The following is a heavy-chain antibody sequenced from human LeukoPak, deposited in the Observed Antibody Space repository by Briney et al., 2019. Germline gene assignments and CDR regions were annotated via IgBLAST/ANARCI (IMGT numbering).Heavy chain of an antibody. CDR2: INPNSGGT. CDR3: ARDLMEGYCVNGVCYKYGFDI. V-gene: IGHV1-2*02. J-gene: IGHJ3*02. Sequence: GASVRFSCEASGYNFASHYVHWVRQAPGQGLEWMGWINPNSGGTDYAQKFQGRVTMTRDTSISTAYMELSRLRSDDTAMYYCARDLMEGYCVNGVCYKYGFDIWGQGTMVTVSS. CDR1: GYNFASHY. D-gene: IGHD2-8*01.